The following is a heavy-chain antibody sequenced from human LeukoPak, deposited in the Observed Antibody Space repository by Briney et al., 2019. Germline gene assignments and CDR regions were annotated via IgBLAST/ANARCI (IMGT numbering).Heavy chain of an antibody. J-gene: IGHJ3*02. Sequence: PGGSLRLSCAASGFTFSSYSMNWVRQAPGKGLEWVSSISSSSSYIYYADSVKGRFTISRDNAKNSLYLQMNSLRAEDTAVYYCARDDPQDSTADAFDIWGQGTMVTVSS. D-gene: IGHD2-15*01. CDR2: ISSSSSYI. CDR3: ARDDPQDSTADAFDI. CDR1: GFTFSSYS. V-gene: IGHV3-21*01.